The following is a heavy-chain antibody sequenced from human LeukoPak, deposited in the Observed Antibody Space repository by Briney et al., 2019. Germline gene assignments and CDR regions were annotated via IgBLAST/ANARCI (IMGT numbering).Heavy chain of an antibody. J-gene: IGHJ1*01. V-gene: IGHV3-11*06. CDR3: ARDPSSGWYGPPEYFQH. D-gene: IGHD6-19*01. Sequence: GGSLRLSCAASGFTFSDYYMSWIRQAPGKGLEWVSYISSSSSYTNYADSVKGRFTISRDSAKNSLYLQMNSLRAEDTAVYYCARDPSSGWYGPPEYFQHWGQGTLVTVSS. CDR2: ISSSSSYT. CDR1: GFTFSDYY.